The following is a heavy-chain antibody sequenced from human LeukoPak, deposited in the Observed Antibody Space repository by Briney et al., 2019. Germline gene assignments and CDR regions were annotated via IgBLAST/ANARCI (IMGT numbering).Heavy chain of an antibody. J-gene: IGHJ4*02. CDR1: GYTFTSYG. Sequence: ASVKVSCKASGYTFTSYGISWVRQAPGQGLEWMGWISAYNVNTNYAQKLQGRVTMTTDTSTSTAYMELRSLRSDDTAVYYCARGHGAYCGGDCYTFDYWGQGTLVTVSS. CDR2: ISAYNVNT. D-gene: IGHD2-21*02. V-gene: IGHV1-18*01. CDR3: ARGHGAYCGGDCYTFDY.